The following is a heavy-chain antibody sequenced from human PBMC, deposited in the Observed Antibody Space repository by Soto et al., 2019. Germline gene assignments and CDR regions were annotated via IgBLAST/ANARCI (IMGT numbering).Heavy chain of an antibody. CDR3: ARDKGYCSDTSCPDFDY. J-gene: IGHJ4*02. D-gene: IGHD2-15*01. CDR2: VNPNGGRT. V-gene: IGHV1-46*01. Sequence: ASVKVSCKASGYTFTSFYIHWVRQAPGQGLEWMGIVNPNGGRTNYAKNFKGRFTIVVDTSTSTAYMELNSLRYEDTAVYYCARDKGYCSDTSCPDFDYWGQGTLVTVSS. CDR1: GYTFTSFY.